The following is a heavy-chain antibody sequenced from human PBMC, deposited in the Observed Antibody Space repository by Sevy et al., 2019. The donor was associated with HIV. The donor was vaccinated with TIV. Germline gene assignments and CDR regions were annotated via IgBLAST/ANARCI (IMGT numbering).Heavy chain of an antibody. Sequence: GGPLRLSYTDSAFTFSTYEMSWVRQAPGKGLEWVSYISSGSARYYADSVKGRFTISRDNAKISLYLQMSSLRADDTAVYSCARGWTVITSGDFPDYWGQGTLVTVSS. J-gene: IGHJ4*02. CDR1: AFTFSTYE. CDR2: ISSGSAR. V-gene: IGHV3-48*03. D-gene: IGHD4-17*01. CDR3: ARGWTVITSGDFPDY.